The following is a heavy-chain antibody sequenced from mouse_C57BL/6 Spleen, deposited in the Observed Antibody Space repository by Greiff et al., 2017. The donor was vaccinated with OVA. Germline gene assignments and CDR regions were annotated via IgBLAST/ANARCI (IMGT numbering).Heavy chain of an antibody. CDR3: ARNSGSSYGYFDV. CDR2: IWSGGST. J-gene: IGHJ1*03. Sequence: QVQLQQSGPGLVQPSQSLSITCTVSGFSLTSYGVHWVRQSPGKGLEWLGVIWSGGSTDYNAAFISRLSISKDNSKSQVFFKMNSLLADDTAIYYCARNSGSSYGYFDVWGTGTTVTVSS. V-gene: IGHV2-2*01. D-gene: IGHD1-1*01. CDR1: GFSLTSYG.